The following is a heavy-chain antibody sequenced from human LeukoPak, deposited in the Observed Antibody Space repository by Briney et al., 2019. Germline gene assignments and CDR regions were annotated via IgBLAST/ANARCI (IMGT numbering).Heavy chain of an antibody. J-gene: IGHJ6*03. V-gene: IGHV3-23*01. CDR3: AKDGSWGDYQFYFYMDV. D-gene: IGHD2-2*01. Sequence: GGSLRLSCEVSGSGFTFGNFAMSWVRQAPGKGLGWVSGISGSGYYTYYADSVKGRFTISRDNSKNTVYIQINSLRAEDTAVYYCAKDGSWGDYQFYFYMDVWGKGTTVTVSS. CDR1: GSGFTFGNFA. CDR2: ISGSGYYT.